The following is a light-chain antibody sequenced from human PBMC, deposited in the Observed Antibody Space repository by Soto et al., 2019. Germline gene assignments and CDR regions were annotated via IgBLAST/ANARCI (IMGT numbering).Light chain of an antibody. CDR1: SSNIGSKT. CDR2: NSY. CDR3: AAWDASLNGYV. J-gene: IGLJ1*01. V-gene: IGLV1-44*01. Sequence: QSVLTQAPSASGTPGQRVTISCSRSSSNIGSKTVNWYQQLPGTVPKLLIYNSYQRPSGVPDRFSGSKSGTSASLAISGLQSEDEADYYCAAWDASLNGYVFGAGTKVTVL.